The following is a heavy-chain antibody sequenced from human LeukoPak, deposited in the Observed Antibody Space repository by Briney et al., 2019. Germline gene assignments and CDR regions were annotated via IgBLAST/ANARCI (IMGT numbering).Heavy chain of an antibody. CDR2: ISYDGSNK. V-gene: IGHV3-30-3*01. CDR3: ARQTPSYFDY. CDR1: GFTSSSYA. J-gene: IGHJ4*02. Sequence: PGGSLRLSCAASGFTSSSYAMHWVRQAPGKGLEWVAVISYDGSNKYYADSVKGRFTISRDNSKNTLYLQMNSLRAEDTAVYYCARQTPSYFDYWGQGTLVTVSS.